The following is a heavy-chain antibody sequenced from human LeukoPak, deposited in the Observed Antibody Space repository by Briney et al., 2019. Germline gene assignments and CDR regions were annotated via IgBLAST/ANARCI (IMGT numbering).Heavy chain of an antibody. CDR2: MYYRGST. J-gene: IGHJ3*02. V-gene: IGHV4-39*07. CDR3: ARRTSLMSGAFDI. CDR1: GGSINSSSYY. Sequence: SETLSLTCTVSGGSINSSSYYWGWVRQPPGKGLEWIGSMYYRGSTYYNPSLKSRVTISVDTSKNQFSLKLSSVTAADTAVYYCARRTSLMSGAFDIWGQGTMVTVSS. D-gene: IGHD1-1*01.